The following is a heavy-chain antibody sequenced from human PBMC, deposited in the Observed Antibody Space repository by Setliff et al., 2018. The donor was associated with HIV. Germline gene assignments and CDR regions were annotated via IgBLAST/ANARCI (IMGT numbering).Heavy chain of an antibody. Sequence: SETLSLTCAVFGGSFSDFYWSWIRQPPGKGLEWIGEISHSGSTVYNPSLKSRVTMSVDASKNLVSLNLNSVTAADTAIYYCARQNSGYAPGPFDYWGQGILVTRLL. V-gene: IGHV4-34*01. CDR1: GGSFSDFY. D-gene: IGHD5-12*01. CDR2: ISHSGST. CDR3: ARQNSGYAPGPFDY. J-gene: IGHJ4*02.